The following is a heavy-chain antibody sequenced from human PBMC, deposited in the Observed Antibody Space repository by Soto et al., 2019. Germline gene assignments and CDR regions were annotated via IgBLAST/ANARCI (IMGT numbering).Heavy chain of an antibody. CDR2: IIPILGIA. D-gene: IGHD3-3*01. Sequence: QVQLVQSGAEVKKPGSSVKVSCKASGGTFSSYTISWVRQAPGQGLEWMGRIIPILGIANYAQKFQGRVMITADNSTSTVYMELSSLRSEETAVYYCARDAAPLLYYDFWSGYYVSWGQGTLVTVSS. CDR1: GGTFSSYT. CDR3: ARDAAPLLYYDFWSGYYVS. V-gene: IGHV1-69*08. J-gene: IGHJ4*02.